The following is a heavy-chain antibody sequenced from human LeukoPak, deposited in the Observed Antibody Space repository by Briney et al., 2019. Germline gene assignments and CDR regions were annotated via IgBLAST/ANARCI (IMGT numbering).Heavy chain of an antibody. CDR2: VSYSGST. D-gene: IGHD5-18*01. CDR3: ARERTGYSYGRTFDP. CDR1: GGSISSYY. Sequence: SETLSLTCTVSGGSISSYYWSWVRQPPGKGLEWIGYVSYSGSTDYNPSLKSRVIISIDTSKNQFSLRLSSVTAADTAVYYCARERTGYSYGRTFDPWGQGTLVTVSS. V-gene: IGHV4-59*01. J-gene: IGHJ5*02.